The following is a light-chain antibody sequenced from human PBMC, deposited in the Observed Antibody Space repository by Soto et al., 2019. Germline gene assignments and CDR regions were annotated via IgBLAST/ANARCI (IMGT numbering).Light chain of an antibody. J-gene: IGKJ1*01. CDR2: GAS. Sequence: DIVVTQSPATLSVSPGERVTPSCRASQYIGIALAWYQQKPGQAPRLLIYGASTRAAGVPGRFSGGASGTDFSLTISSLQSEDFAVYYCQRYNTWPWTFGPGTKVEF. V-gene: IGKV3-15*01. CDR3: QRYNTWPWT. CDR1: QYIGIA.